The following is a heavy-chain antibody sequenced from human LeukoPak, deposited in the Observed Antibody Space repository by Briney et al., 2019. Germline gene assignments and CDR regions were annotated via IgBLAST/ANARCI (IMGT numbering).Heavy chain of an antibody. CDR2: ISGSGGNT. D-gene: IGHD5-12*01. CDR1: GFIFNNYA. CDR3: AKVVSGYHFDY. V-gene: IGHV3-23*01. J-gene: IGHJ4*02. Sequence: GGSLRLSCAASGFIFNNYAMTWVRQAPGKGPEWVSGISGSGGNTYYADSVKGRFTISRDNSQNTLYLQMNTLRAEDTAVYYCAKVVSGYHFDYWGQGTLVTVSS.